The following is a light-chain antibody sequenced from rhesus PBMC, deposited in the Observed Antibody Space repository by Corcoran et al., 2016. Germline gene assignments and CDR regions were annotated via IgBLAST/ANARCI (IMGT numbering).Light chain of an antibody. CDR3: QQHNSYPYS. CDR2: YAS. J-gene: IGKJ2*01. CDR1: QGISNY. Sequence: DIQMTQSQSSLSASVGDTVTITCRASQGISNYLAWYQQKPGKPPKPLVNYASNLESGGPARFRGSGSGTACTLTIRSRQPEDFATYYCQQHNSYPYSFGQGTKVEIK. V-gene: IGKV1S14*01.